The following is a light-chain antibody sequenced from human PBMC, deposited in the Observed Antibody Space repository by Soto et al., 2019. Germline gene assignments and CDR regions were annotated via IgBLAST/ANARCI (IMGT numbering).Light chain of an antibody. CDR2: AAS. CDR3: QQANSFPIT. V-gene: IGKV1-12*01. CDR1: QGISSW. Sequence: DDRMTQSPSTASASVGDRGTITGLASQGISSWLAWYQQKPGKAPNLLFYAASSLQSGVPSRFSGSGSGTDFTLTISSLQPEDFATYYCQQANSFPITFGQGTLLET. J-gene: IGKJ5*01.